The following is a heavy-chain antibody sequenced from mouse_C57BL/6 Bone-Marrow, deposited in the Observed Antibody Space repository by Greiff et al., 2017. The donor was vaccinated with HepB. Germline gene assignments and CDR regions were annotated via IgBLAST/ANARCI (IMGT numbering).Heavy chain of an antibody. Sequence: VQLQQSGAELVRPGASVKLSCKASGYTFTDYYINWVKQRPGQGLEWIARIYPGSGNTYYNEKFKGKATLTAEKSSSTAYMQLSSLTSEDSAVYFCARGYYGSLYYFDYWGQGTTLTVSS. CDR2: IYPGSGNT. J-gene: IGHJ2*01. D-gene: IGHD1-1*01. CDR3: ARGYYGSLYYFDY. CDR1: GYTFTDYY. V-gene: IGHV1-76*01.